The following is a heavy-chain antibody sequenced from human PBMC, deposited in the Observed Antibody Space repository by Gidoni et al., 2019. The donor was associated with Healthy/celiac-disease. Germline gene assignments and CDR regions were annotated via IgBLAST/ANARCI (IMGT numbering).Heavy chain of an antibody. V-gene: IGHV3-21*01. CDR3: ARDETRSRGYSYGYGD. CDR1: GFTFSSYS. J-gene: IGHJ4*02. CDR2: ISSSSSYT. Sequence: EVQLVESGGGLVKPGGSLRLSCAASGFTFSSYSMNWVRQAPGKGLEWVSSISSSSSYTYYADSVKGRFTISRDNAKNSLYLQMNSLRAEDTAVYYCARDETRSRGYSYGYGDWGQGTLVTVSS. D-gene: IGHD5-18*01.